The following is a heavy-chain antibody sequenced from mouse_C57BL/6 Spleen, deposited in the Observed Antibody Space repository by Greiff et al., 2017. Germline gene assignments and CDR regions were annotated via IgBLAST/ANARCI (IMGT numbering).Heavy chain of an antibody. CDR1: GYTFTSSW. CDR2: FYPGCGST. V-gene: IGHV1-55*01. J-gene: IGHJ2*01. CDR3: SYGTLFDY. D-gene: IGHD1-1*01. Sequence: QVQLQQPGAELVKPGASVKMSCKASGYTFTSSWITWVKQRPGPGLEWIGVFYPGCGSTPYNEKFKSKATLTVDTSSSTAYIQLSSLTSEDSAVYYCSYGTLFDYGGQGTTRTVAS.